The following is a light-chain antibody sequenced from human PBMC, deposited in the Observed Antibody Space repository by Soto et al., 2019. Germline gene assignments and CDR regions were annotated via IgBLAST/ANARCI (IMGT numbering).Light chain of an antibody. CDR1: QGISSA. V-gene: IGKV1-13*02. CDR2: DSS. Sequence: AIQLTQSPSSLSASVGDRVTITCRASQGISSALAWYQQKPGKAPKLLVYDSSSLESGVPSRFSGSGSGTDFTLTISSLQPEDFATYYCQQFNSYPFTFGPGTKLDIK. CDR3: QQFNSYPFT. J-gene: IGKJ3*01.